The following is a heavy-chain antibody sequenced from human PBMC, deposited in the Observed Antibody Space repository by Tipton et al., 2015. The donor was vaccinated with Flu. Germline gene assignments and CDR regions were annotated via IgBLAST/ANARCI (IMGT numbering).Heavy chain of an antibody. CDR1: GDSISSGAHY. CDR2: IYTSGNT. D-gene: IGHD3-10*01. V-gene: IGHV4-61*02. CDR3: ARDDGDYGSETYHYYYGMDV. Sequence: TLSLTCAVSGDSISSGAHYWSWIRQPAGKGLEWIGRIYTSGNTNYNPSLKTRVTISVDTSKNQFSLKLTSVTAADTAVYYCARDDGDYGSETYHYYYGMDVWGHGTTVTVSS. J-gene: IGHJ6*02.